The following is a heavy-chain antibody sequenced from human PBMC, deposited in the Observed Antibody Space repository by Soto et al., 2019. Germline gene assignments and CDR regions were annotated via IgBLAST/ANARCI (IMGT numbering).Heavy chain of an antibody. V-gene: IGHV3-23*01. Sequence: GVSLRLSCAASGFIFSSYAMSWVRQAPGKGLEWVSAFSGTTSSTYYADSVKGRFTISRDNSKNTLYLQMNSLKAEDTAVYYCAKGQKWELPFDYWGQGALVTVSS. CDR3: AKGQKWELPFDY. J-gene: IGHJ4*02. CDR1: GFIFSSYA. CDR2: FSGTTSST. D-gene: IGHD1-26*01.